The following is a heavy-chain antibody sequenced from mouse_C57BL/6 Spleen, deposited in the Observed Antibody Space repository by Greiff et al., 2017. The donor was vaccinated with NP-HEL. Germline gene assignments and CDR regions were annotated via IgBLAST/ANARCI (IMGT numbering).Heavy chain of an antibody. J-gene: IGHJ4*01. CDR2: INPSSGCT. V-gene: IGHV1-7*01. Sequence: QVQLQQSGAELANPGASVKLSCKASGYTFTSYWMHWVKQRPGQGLEWIGYINPSSGCTKYNQKFKGKATLTADKSSSTAYMQLSSLTFEDSAVYYWASPIYYDYDGYAMAYWGQGTSVTVSS. CDR1: GYTFTSYW. D-gene: IGHD2-4*01. CDR3: ASPIYYDYDGYAMAY.